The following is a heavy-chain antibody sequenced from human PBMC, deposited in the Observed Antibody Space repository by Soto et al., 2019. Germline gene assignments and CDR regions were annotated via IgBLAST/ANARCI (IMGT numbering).Heavy chain of an antibody. CDR2: ISPDNGNT. D-gene: IGHD5-12*01. CDR3: ARALGYSGYAGMDV. J-gene: IGHJ6*02. CDR1: GCTFTSYG. Sequence: GASVKVSCKASGCTFTSYGINWVRQAPGQGLEWMGWISPDNGNTNYAQKLQGRVTMTTDTSTSTAYMELRSLRSDDTAVYYCARALGYSGYAGMDVWGQGTTVTVSS. V-gene: IGHV1-18*01.